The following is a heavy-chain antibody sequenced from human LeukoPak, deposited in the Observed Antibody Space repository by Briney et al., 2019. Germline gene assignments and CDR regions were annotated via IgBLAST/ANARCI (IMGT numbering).Heavy chain of an antibody. CDR2: ISSSGSPI. J-gene: IGHJ4*02. D-gene: IGHD5-24*01. CDR1: GFTFSDYY. CDR3: ARVLLADGYKEMATVGYFDY. V-gene: IGHV3-11*04. Sequence: PGGSLRLSCAASGFTFSDYYMSWIRQVPGKGLGWVSYISSSGSPIYYADSVKGRFTISRDNAKNSLYLQMNRLRAEDTAVYYCARVLLADGYKEMATVGYFDYWGQGTLVTVSS.